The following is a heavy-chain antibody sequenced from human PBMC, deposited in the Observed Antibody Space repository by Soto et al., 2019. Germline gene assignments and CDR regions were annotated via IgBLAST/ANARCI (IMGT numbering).Heavy chain of an antibody. CDR2: INAGNGNT. V-gene: IGHV1-3*01. D-gene: IGHD3-10*01. CDR1: GYTFTSYA. Sequence: QVQLVQSGAEVKKPGASVKVSCKASGYTFTSYAMHWVRQAPGQRLEWMGWINAGNGNTKYSQKFQGRVTITRDTSASTAYMELSSLRSEDTAVYYCARTRLYYGSGSYRYGMDVWGQGTTVTVSS. J-gene: IGHJ6*02. CDR3: ARTRLYYGSGSYRYGMDV.